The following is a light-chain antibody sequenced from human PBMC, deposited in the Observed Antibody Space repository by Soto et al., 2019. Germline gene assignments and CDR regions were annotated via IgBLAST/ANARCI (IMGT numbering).Light chain of an antibody. CDR2: RNN. Sequence: QSVLTQPLSSSGTPGQRVTISCSGSSSNIGSNYVYWYQQLPGTAPKLLIYRNNQRPSGVPDRFSGSKSGTSASLAISGLRSEDEADYYCAAWDDSLSGVYVFGTGTKVTVL. CDR3: AAWDDSLSGVYV. J-gene: IGLJ1*01. CDR1: SSNIGSNY. V-gene: IGLV1-47*01.